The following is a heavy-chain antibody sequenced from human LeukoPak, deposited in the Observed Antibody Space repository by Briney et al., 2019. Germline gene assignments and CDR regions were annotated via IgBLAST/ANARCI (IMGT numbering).Heavy chain of an antibody. CDR1: GDSVSSNSAA. Sequence: SQTLSLTCAISGDSVSSNSAAWNWIRQSPSRGLEWLGRTYYRSKWYNDYAVSVKGRITTNPDTSKNQFSLQPNSVTPEDTAVYYCARSPGIQLWEYYYYGMDVWGQGTTVTVSS. V-gene: IGHV6-1*01. CDR3: ARSPGIQLWEYYYYGMDV. D-gene: IGHD5-18*01. J-gene: IGHJ6*02. CDR2: TYYRSKWYN.